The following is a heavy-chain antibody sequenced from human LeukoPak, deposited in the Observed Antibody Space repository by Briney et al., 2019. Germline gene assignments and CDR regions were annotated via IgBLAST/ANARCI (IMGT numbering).Heavy chain of an antibody. J-gene: IGHJ3*02. CDR3: AKDKWWFGEYDAFDI. CDR2: TSGSGDGT. Sequence: GRSLRLSCAASGFSFNGFAMGGGCPAPGEGLECVSATSGSGDGTYYADSVRGRFTISRDSSKNTSYWPMNSLTAEDTTVYYCAKDKWWFGEYDAFDIWGQGTMVTVSS. V-gene: IGHV3-23*01. CDR1: GFSFNGFA. D-gene: IGHD3-10*01.